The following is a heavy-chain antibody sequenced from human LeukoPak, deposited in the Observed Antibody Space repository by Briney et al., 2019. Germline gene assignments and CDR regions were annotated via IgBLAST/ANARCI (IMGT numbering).Heavy chain of an antibody. Sequence: SETLSLTCTVSGGSVSSGSYYWSWIRQPPGKGLEWIGYIYYSGSTNYNPSLKSRVTISVDTSKNQFSLKLSSVTAADTAVYYCAIEGSSDWIDYWGQGTLVTVSS. D-gene: IGHD6-19*01. J-gene: IGHJ4*02. CDR3: AIEGSSDWIDY. CDR2: IYYSGST. CDR1: GGSVSSGSYY. V-gene: IGHV4-61*01.